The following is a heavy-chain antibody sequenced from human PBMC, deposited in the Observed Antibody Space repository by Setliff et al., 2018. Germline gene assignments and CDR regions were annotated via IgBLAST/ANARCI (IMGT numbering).Heavy chain of an antibody. J-gene: IGHJ6*02. CDR3: ARVVYYASGSSLSYGMDV. CDR2: ISAYSDNK. D-gene: IGHD3-10*01. Sequence: ASVKVSCKASGYSFTSYGISWVRQAPGQGLEWMGWISAYSDNKNYAQKFQGRVTMTTDTSTNTVFMELRSLRSDDTAMLYCARVVYYASGSSLSYGMDVWGQGTAVTVSS. CDR1: GYSFTSYG. V-gene: IGHV1-18*01.